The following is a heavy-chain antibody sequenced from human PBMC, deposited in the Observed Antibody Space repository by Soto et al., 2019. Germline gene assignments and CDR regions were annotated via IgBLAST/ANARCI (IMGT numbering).Heavy chain of an antibody. J-gene: IGHJ4*02. CDR2: ISSSSSTI. CDR3: AREVIYYDILTGYHSPYYFDY. Sequence: PGGSLRLSCAASGFTFSSYSMNLVRQAPGKGLEWVSYISSSSSTIYYADSVKGRFTISRDNAKNSLYLQMNSLRAEDTAVYYCAREVIYYDILTGYHSPYYFDYWGQGTLVTVSS. CDR1: GFTFSSYS. D-gene: IGHD3-9*01. V-gene: IGHV3-48*01.